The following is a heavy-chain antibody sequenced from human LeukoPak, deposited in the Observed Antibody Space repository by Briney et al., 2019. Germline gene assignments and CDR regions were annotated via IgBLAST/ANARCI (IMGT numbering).Heavy chain of an antibody. V-gene: IGHV3-23*01. J-gene: IGHJ4*02. CDR3: AKAASSYGSGSYSFFDY. Sequence: GGSLRLSCAASGFTFSSYAMSWVRQAPGKGLEWVSAISGSGGSTYYADSVKGRFTISRDNSKNTLYLQMNSLRAEDTAVYYCAKAASSYGSGSYSFFDYWGQGTLVTVSS. CDR1: GFTFSSYA. D-gene: IGHD3-10*01. CDR2: ISGSGGST.